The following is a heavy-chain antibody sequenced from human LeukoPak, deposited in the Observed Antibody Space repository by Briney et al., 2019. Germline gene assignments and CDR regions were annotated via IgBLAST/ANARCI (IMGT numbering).Heavy chain of an antibody. CDR1: GFTFSNYL. D-gene: IGHD1-26*01. V-gene: IGHV3-7*03. CDR3: ARDKRADEGSKFDY. CDR2: IRQDGSEK. Sequence: GGSLRLSCAASGFTFSNYLMSWVRQAPGKGLEWVANIRQDGSEKYSVDSVKGRFTISRDNAKNSLYLQMSSLRAEDTAVYYCARDKRADEGSKFDYWGQGTLVTVSS. J-gene: IGHJ4*02.